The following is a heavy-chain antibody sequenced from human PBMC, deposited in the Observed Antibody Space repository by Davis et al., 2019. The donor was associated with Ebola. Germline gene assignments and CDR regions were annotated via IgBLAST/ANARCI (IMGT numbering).Heavy chain of an antibody. J-gene: IGHJ5*02. CDR2: IKQDGSEK. V-gene: IGHV3-7*01. D-gene: IGHD6-19*01. CDR3: ARERGYSSGWYVP. Sequence: GESLKISCAASGFSFSRYWMSWVRQAPGKGLEWVANIKQDGSEKYYVDSVKGRFTISRDNAKKSLYLQMNSLRAEDTAVYYCARERGYSSGWYVPWGQGTLVTVSS. CDR1: GFSFSRYW.